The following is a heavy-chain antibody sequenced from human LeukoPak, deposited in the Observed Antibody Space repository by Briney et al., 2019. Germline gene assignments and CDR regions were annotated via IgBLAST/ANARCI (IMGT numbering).Heavy chain of an antibody. D-gene: IGHD2-21*02. CDR1: GFTFSSYA. CDR3: ARGGTYCFDGCYGTKY. CDR2: ISGSGGST. V-gene: IGHV3-23*01. Sequence: GGSLRLSCAASGFTFSSYAMSWVRQAPGKGLEWVSAISGSGGSTYYADSVKGRFTISRDNAKSSVFLQMNSLRDEDTAIYYCARGGTYCFDGCYGTKYWGQGILVTVSS. J-gene: IGHJ4*02.